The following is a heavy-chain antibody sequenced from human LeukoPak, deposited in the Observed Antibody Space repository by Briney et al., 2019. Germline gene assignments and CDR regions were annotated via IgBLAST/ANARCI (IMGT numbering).Heavy chain of an antibody. CDR1: GGSISSGSYY. CDR2: IYSSGST. D-gene: IGHD6-13*01. Sequence: SQTLSLTCTVSGGSISSGSYYWSWIRQPAGKGLEWIGRIYSSGSTNYNPSLKSRVTISLDTSKNQFSLKLSSVTAADTAVYYCARVYYSSSYDYWYFDLWGRGTLVTVSS. V-gene: IGHV4-61*02. CDR3: ARVYYSSSYDYWYFDL. J-gene: IGHJ2*01.